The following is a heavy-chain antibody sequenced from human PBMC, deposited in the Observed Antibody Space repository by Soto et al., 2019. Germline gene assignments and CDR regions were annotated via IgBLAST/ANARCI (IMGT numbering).Heavy chain of an antibody. CDR1: GFTFSNYA. CDR2: ISGTGGGT. D-gene: IGHD3-10*01. J-gene: IGHJ6*02. Sequence: EVHLLESGGGLVQPGGSLRLSCAASGFTFSNYAMTWVRQAPGKGLEWVSVISGTGGGTNNADSAKGRFTTSRDNSKITLYLQINSLRAEDTAVYYCAKRAFYGSGIPNYYGMDVWGQGTAVTVSS. CDR3: AKRAFYGSGIPNYYGMDV. V-gene: IGHV3-23*01.